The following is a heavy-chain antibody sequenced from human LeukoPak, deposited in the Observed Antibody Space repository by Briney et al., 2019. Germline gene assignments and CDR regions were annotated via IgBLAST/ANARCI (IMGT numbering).Heavy chain of an antibody. CDR3: AKDQELSPRYSGYDLRY. CDR1: GFTFSSYS. D-gene: IGHD5-12*01. V-gene: IGHV3-21*04. Sequence: GGSLRLSCAASGFTFSSYSMNWVRQAPGKGLEWVSSISSSSSYIYYADSVKGRFTISRDNAKNSLYLQMNSLRAEDTAVYYCAKDQELSPRYSGYDLRYWGQGTLVTVSS. CDR2: ISSSSSYI. J-gene: IGHJ4*02.